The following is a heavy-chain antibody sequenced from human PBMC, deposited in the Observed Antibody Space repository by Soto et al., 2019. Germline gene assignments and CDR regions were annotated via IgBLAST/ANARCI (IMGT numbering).Heavy chain of an antibody. D-gene: IGHD6-19*01. Sequence: TLSLTCTVSGGSISGYYWTWIRQPPGKGLEWIGYIFYSGVTNYNPSLKSRVTLSVDTSKNQFSLKLRSATAADTAVYYCARVGSSGWSPDYWGRGTLVTVSS. CDR3: ARVGSSGWSPDY. CDR1: GGSISGYY. V-gene: IGHV4-59*01. CDR2: IFYSGVT. J-gene: IGHJ4*02.